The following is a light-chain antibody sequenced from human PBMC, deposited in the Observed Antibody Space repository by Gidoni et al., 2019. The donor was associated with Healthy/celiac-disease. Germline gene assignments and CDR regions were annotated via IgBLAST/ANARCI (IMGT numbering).Light chain of an antibody. CDR2: WAS. V-gene: IGKV4-1*01. CDR1: QSVLYSSNNKNY. CDR3: QQFYSIPYT. Sequence: SLGERATINCKSSQSVLYSSNNKNYLAWYQQKPGQPPKLLIYWASTRESGVPDRFSGSGSGTDFTLTISSLQAEDVAVYYCQQFYSIPYTFGQXTKLEIK. J-gene: IGKJ2*01.